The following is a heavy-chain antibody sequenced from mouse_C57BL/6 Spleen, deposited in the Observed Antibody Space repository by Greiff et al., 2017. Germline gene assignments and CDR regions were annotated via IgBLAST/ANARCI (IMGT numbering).Heavy chain of an antibody. CDR3: AKRVARTCDY. CDR1: GYTFTSYW. Sequence: QVQLQQSGAELVKPGASVKMSCKASGYTFTSYWITWVKQRPGQGLEWIGDFYPGSGSTNYNEKFKSKATLTVDTSSSTAYMQLSSLTSEDSAVYDCAKRVARTCDYWGQGTTLTVSS. D-gene: IGHD3-3*01. V-gene: IGHV1-55*01. J-gene: IGHJ2*01. CDR2: FYPGSGST.